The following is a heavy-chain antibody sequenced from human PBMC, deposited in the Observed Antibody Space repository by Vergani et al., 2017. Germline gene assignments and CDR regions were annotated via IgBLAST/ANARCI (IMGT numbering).Heavy chain of an antibody. J-gene: IGHJ6*02. Sequence: EVQLLESGGGLVQPGGSLRLSCAASGFTFSSYAMSWVRQAPGKGLEWVSAISGSGGSTYYADSVKGRFTISRDNSKNTLYLQMNSLRAEDTAVYYCAKDARTFSWFGELMDYYYGMDVWGQGTTVTVSS. CDR2: ISGSGGST. CDR3: AKDARTFSWFGELMDYYYGMDV. CDR1: GFTFSSYA. V-gene: IGHV3-23*01. D-gene: IGHD3-10*01.